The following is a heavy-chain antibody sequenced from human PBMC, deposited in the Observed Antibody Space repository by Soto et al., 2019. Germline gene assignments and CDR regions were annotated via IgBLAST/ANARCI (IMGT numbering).Heavy chain of an antibody. D-gene: IGHD4-17*01. CDR3: ARLSTTVTASPFAY. J-gene: IGHJ4*02. V-gene: IGHV4-34*01. CDR2: INHSGTT. Sequence: QVQLQQWGAGLLKPSETLSLTCAVYGGSFSGYYWTGIRQPPGKGLEWIGEINHSGTTSHNPSLESRVTISVDTSKNQFSLKPNSVTAADTAIYYCARLSTTVTASPFAYWGPGNLVTVSS. CDR1: GGSFSGYY.